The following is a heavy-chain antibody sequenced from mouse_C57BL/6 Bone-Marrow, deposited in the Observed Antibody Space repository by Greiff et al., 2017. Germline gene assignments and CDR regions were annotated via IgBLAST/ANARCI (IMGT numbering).Heavy chain of an antibody. Sequence: EVQLQQSGPELVKPGDSVKISCKASGYSFTGYFMNWVMQSHGKSLEWIGRINPYNGDTFYNQKFKGKATLTVDKSSSTAHMELRSLTAEDSEVYYCERDRVYPFAYWGQGTLVTVSA. CDR2: INPYNGDT. CDR3: ERDRVYPFAY. V-gene: IGHV1-20*01. CDR1: GYSFTGYF. J-gene: IGHJ3*01.